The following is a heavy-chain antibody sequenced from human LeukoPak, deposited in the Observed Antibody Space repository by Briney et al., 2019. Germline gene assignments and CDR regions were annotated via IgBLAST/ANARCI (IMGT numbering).Heavy chain of an antibody. CDR2: IINSGGST. J-gene: IGHJ4*02. CDR3: AKDIYGDYGGLDY. CDR1: GLSFSSNA. D-gene: IGHD4-17*01. Sequence: GGSLRLSCAASGLSFSSNAMSWVRQAPGKGLEWVSAIINSGGSTHYADSVKGWFTISRDNSKNMLYLQMNSLRAEDTALYYCAKDIYGDYGGLDYWGQGTLVTVSS. V-gene: IGHV3-23*01.